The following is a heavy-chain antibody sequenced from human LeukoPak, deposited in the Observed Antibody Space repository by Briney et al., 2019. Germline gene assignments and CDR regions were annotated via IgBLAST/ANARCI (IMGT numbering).Heavy chain of an antibody. CDR1: GFTFSSYD. D-gene: IGHD6-19*01. J-gene: IGHJ4*02. CDR2: IGTAGDT. V-gene: IGHV3-13*01. Sequence: GGSLRLFCAASGFTFSSYDMHWVRQATGKGLEWVSAIGTAGDTYYPGSVKGRFTISRENAKNSLYLQMNSLRAGDTAVYYCARSVAGEYYFDYWGQGTLVTVSS. CDR3: ARSVAGEYYFDY.